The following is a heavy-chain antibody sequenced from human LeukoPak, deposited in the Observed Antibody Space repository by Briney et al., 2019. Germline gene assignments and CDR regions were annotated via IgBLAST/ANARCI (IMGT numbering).Heavy chain of an antibody. CDR2: RSYDGSKK. D-gene: IGHD1-26*01. CDR1: GFIFSNYG. Sequence: GGSLRLSCEASGFIFSNYGMHWVRQAPGKGLEWVALRSYDGSKKYYAGSVKGRFTISRDNSKNTLYLEMNSLRAEDTAVYYCAKESASYYGGRGYYYYGTDAWGQGTTVTVSS. J-gene: IGHJ6*02. V-gene: IGHV3-30*18. CDR3: AKESASYYGGRGYYYYGTDA.